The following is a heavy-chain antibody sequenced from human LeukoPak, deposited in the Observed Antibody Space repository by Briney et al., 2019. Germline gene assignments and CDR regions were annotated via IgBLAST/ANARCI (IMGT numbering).Heavy chain of an antibody. CDR1: GFSLAQFT. J-gene: IGHJ4*02. V-gene: IGHV3-43*01. CDR2: ITYAGETI. D-gene: IGHD6-6*01. CDR3: VKETIFYSSSSYFDS. Sequence: PGGSLRLSCAASGFSLAQFTMHWVRHAPGKGLEWLSLITYAGETILYADSVRGRFTVSRDNSQNSLFLQIDSLRAEDTALYYCVKETIFYSSSSYFDSWGQGTLVTVSS.